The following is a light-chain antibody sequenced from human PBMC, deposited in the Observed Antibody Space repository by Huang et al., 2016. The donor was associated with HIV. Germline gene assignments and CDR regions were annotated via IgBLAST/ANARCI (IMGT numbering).Light chain of an antibody. CDR2: AAT. CDR1: QGIRND. J-gene: IGKJ2*01. V-gene: IGKV1-6*01. CDR3: LQDYNFPYT. Sequence: AIQMTQSPSSLSASVGDRDTITCWASQGIRNDLGWYQQKPGKPPKLLIYAATSLQSGVPSRFSGSGSDTNFTITISGLQPEDFATYFCLQDYNFPYTFGQGTEVE.